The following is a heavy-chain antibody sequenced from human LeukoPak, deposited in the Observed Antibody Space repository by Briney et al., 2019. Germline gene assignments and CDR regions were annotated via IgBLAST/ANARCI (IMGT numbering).Heavy chain of an antibody. V-gene: IGHV3-30*04. J-gene: IGHJ4*02. D-gene: IGHD1-26*01. CDR2: ISYDGSNK. Sequence: GRSPSLSCAASGFTFSSYAMHWVRQAPGKGLEWVAVISYDGSNKYYADSVKGRFTISRDNSKNTLYLQMNSLRAEDTAVYYGARDGGATTPAADYWGQGTLVTVPS. CDR1: GFTFSSYA. CDR3: ARDGGATTPAADY.